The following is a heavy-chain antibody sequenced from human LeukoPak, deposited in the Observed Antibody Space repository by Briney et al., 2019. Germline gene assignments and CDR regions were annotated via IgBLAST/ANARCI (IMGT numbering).Heavy chain of an antibody. Sequence: GGSLRLSCAISGLTFHDYAMTWVRQAPGKGLEWVSTIVGDSSKTYYADSVKGRFTISRDNSNYMLFLHMNSLRAEDTAIYYCAKQPYNYYYLDVWGRGTTVTVSS. V-gene: IGHV3-23*01. D-gene: IGHD2-21*01. J-gene: IGHJ6*03. CDR1: GLTFHDYA. CDR2: IVGDSSKT. CDR3: AKQPYNYYYLDV.